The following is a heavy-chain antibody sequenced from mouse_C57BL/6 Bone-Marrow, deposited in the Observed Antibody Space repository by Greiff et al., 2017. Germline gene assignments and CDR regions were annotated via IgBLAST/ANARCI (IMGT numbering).Heavy chain of an antibody. CDR1: GYTFTSYW. V-gene: IGHV1-50*01. D-gene: IGHD4-1*01. CDR3: ARNFGTDDY. J-gene: IGHJ2*01. CDR2: IDPSDSYT. Sequence: QVQLQQPGAELVKPGASVKLSCKASGYTFTSYWMQWVKQRPGQGLEWIGEIDPSDSYTNYNQKFKGKATLTVDTSSSTAYMRLSSLTSEDSAVYYCARNFGTDDYWGQGTTLTVSS.